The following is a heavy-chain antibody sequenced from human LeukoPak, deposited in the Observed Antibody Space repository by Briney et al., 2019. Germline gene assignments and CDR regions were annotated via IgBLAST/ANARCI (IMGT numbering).Heavy chain of an antibody. D-gene: IGHD5-18*01. V-gene: IGHV3-48*01. J-gene: IGHJ4*02. CDR1: GFTFSNYN. CDR3: ARVWDGYSGEDY. Sequence: PGGSLRLSCAASGFTFSNYNMIWLRQAPGKGLESVSYISSSGSIVHYADSVRGRFTISRDNAKRSLYLQMNSLRAEDTAVYYCARVWDGYSGEDYWGQGTLVTVSS. CDR2: ISSSGSIV.